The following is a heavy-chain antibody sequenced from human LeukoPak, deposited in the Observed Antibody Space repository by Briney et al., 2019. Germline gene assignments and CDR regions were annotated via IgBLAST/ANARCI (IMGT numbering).Heavy chain of an antibody. J-gene: IGHJ4*02. CDR2: ISGSGGST. Sequence: GGSLRLSCAASGFTFSSYAMSWVRQAPGKGLEWVSAISGSGGSTYYADSVKGRFTFSRDNSKNTLYLQMNSLRAEDTAVYYCAKGGQWLDTYFDYWGQGTLVTVSS. CDR3: AKGGQWLDTYFDY. D-gene: IGHD6-19*01. CDR1: GFTFSSYA. V-gene: IGHV3-23*01.